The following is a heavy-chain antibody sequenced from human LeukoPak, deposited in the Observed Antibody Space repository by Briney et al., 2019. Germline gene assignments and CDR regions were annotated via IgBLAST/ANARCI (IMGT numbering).Heavy chain of an antibody. J-gene: IGHJ5*02. D-gene: IGHD6-13*01. V-gene: IGHV4-59*01. Sequence: LETLSLTCTVSGGSISSYYWSWIRQPPGKGLEWIGYIYYSGSTNYNPSLKSRVTISVDTSKNQFSLKLSSVTAADTAVYYCARDQGYSSSWYNWFDPWGQGTLVTVSS. CDR1: GGSISSYY. CDR2: IYYSGST. CDR3: ARDQGYSSSWYNWFDP.